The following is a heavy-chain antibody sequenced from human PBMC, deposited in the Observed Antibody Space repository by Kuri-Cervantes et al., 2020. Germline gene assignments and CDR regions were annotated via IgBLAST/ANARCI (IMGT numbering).Heavy chain of an antibody. Sequence: KVSCKGSGYRFTSYWIVWVRQMPGKGLEWMGIIYPGDSDSKYSPSFQGQVTISADRSISTAYLQWSSLKASDTAMYYCARRGVNYYRNFDYWGQGTLVTVSS. CDR1: GYRFTSYW. CDR2: IYPGDSDS. J-gene: IGHJ4*02. D-gene: IGHD3-22*01. CDR3: ARRGVNYYRNFDY. V-gene: IGHV5-51*01.